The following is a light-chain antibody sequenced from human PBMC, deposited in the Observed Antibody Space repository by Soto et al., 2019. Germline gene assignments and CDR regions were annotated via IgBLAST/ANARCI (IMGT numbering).Light chain of an antibody. Sequence: EIVVTQSPFTLSASQGESATLSCRASQSVDNNVAWYQQKPGQAPRLLIVGSFARATGIPARFSGSGSGSEFTLTISGLQPEDFAVYYCQQYNDRPPLTFGQGTRLEIK. CDR3: QQYNDRPPLT. CDR1: QSVDNN. J-gene: IGKJ5*01. CDR2: GSF. V-gene: IGKV3-15*01.